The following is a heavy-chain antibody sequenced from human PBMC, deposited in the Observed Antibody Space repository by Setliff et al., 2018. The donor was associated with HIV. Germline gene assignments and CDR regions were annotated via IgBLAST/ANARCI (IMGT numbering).Heavy chain of an antibody. CDR1: GGSIWNYY. CDR2: IYYSGST. CDR3: AKAPLTIVATGGEDC. Sequence: SETLSLTCTVSGGSIWNYYWSWIRQPPGKGLEWIGTIYYSGSTYYNPSLKSRFTISRDNSKNTLYLQMNSLRAEDTAVYYCAKAPLTIVATGGEDCWGQGTLVTVSS. D-gene: IGHD6-13*01. J-gene: IGHJ4*02. V-gene: IGHV4-39*02.